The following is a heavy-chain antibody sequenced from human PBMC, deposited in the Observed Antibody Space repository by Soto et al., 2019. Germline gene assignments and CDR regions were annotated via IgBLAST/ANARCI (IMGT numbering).Heavy chain of an antibody. Sequence: SETLSLTCAVYGGSFSGYYWSWIRQPPGKGLEWIGEINHSGSTNYNPSLKSRVTISEDTSKNQFSLKMSSVTAADTAVYYCARGGYGDYEVDYWGQGTLVTVSS. J-gene: IGHJ4*02. V-gene: IGHV4-34*01. CDR2: INHSGST. CDR3: ARGGYGDYEVDY. D-gene: IGHD4-17*01. CDR1: GGSFSGYY.